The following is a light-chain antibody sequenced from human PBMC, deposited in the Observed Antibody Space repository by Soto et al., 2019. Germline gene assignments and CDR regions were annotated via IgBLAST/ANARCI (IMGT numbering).Light chain of an antibody. V-gene: IGKV1-5*03. J-gene: IGKJ1*01. CDR2: KAS. CDR3: QQYNSYWT. CDR1: QSISSW. Sequence: DIQMTQSPSTLSASVGDRDTNTCRASQSISSWLAWYQQKPGKAPKLLIYKASSLESGVPSRFSGSGSGTEFTLTISSLQPDDFATYYCQQYNSYWTFGQGTKV.